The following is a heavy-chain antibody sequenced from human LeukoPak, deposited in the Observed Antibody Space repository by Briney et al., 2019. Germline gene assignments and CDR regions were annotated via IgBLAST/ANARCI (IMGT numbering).Heavy chain of an antibody. CDR1: GGTVSSYA. CDR2: IIPIFGTA. Sequence: SVKVSCKASGGTVSSYAISWVRQAPGQGLEWMGGIIPIFGTANYAQEFQGRVTITAGKSTSTAYMELSSLRSEDTAVYYCAGGSGSYSVGYYYYYGMDVWGKGTTVTVSS. CDR3: AGGSGSYSVGYYYYYGMDV. J-gene: IGHJ6*04. V-gene: IGHV1-69*06. D-gene: IGHD3-10*01.